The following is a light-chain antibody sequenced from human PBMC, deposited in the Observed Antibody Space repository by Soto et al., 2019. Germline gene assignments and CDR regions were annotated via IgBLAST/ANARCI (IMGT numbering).Light chain of an antibody. Sequence: EIVLTQSPATLSLSPGERATLSCRASQSVSSYLAWYQQKPGQAPRLLIYDASNRATGIPARFSGSGSGTDFTLTISSLEPEDFAVYYCQQYAYSPRTFGRGTKVDIK. J-gene: IGKJ1*01. CDR1: QSVSSY. CDR3: QQYAYSPRT. V-gene: IGKV3-11*01. CDR2: DAS.